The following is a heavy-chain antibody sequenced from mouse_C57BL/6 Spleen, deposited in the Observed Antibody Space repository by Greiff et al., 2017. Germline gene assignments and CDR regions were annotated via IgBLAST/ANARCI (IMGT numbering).Heavy chain of an antibody. V-gene: IGHV1-81*01. CDR2: IYPRSGNT. J-gene: IGHJ2*01. CDR3: ARVVVADRDY. D-gene: IGHD1-1*01. CDR1: GYTFTSYG. Sequence: VHLVESGAELARPGASVKLSCKASGYTFTSYGISWVKQRTGQGLEWIGEIYPRSGNTYYNETFKGKATLTADESSSTAYMELRSLLSEDSAVYFCARVVVADRDYWGQGTTLTVSS.